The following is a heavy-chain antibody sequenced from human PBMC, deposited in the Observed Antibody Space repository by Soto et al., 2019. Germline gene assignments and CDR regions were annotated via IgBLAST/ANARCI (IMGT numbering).Heavy chain of an antibody. Sequence: SETLSLTCAVSGGSISSSNWLMVFRQPPGKGLEWIGEIYHSGSTNYNPSLKSRVTISVDKSKNQFSLKLSSVTAADTAVYYCAIILPRRYYFDYWGQGTLVTVSS. D-gene: IGHD2-15*01. CDR3: AIILPRRYYFDY. CDR2: IYHSGST. V-gene: IGHV4-4*02. J-gene: IGHJ4*02. CDR1: GGSISSSNW.